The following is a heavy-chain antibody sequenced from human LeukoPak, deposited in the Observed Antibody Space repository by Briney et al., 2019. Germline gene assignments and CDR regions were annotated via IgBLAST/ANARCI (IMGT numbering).Heavy chain of an antibody. J-gene: IGHJ2*01. CDR2: IYYSGST. CDR3: ARDKEYCGGDCSYWYFDL. Sequence: PSETLSLTCTVSGGSISSYYWSWIRQPPGKGLEWIGYIYYSGSTNYNPSLKSRVTISVDTSKNQFSLKLSSVTAADTAVYYCARDKEYCGGDCSYWYFDLWGRGTVVTVSS. D-gene: IGHD2-21*02. CDR1: GGSISSYY. V-gene: IGHV4-59*12.